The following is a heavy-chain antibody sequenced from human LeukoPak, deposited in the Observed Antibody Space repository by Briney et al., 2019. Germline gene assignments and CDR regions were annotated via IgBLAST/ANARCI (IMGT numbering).Heavy chain of an antibody. Sequence: SETLSLTCAVYGGSFSGYYWSWIRQPPGKGLEWIGEINHSGSTNYNPSLKSRVTISVDTSKNQFSLKLSSVTAADTAVYYCAGGELGSFDYWGQGTLVTVSS. CDR3: AGGELGSFDY. D-gene: IGHD3-16*01. V-gene: IGHV4-34*01. CDR2: INHSGST. J-gene: IGHJ4*02. CDR1: GGSFSGYY.